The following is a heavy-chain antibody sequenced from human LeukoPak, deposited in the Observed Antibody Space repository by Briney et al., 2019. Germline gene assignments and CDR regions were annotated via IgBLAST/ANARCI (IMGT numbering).Heavy chain of an antibody. CDR1: GGSISSYY. CDR3: ARDVYYGSGTYYYYYGMDV. V-gene: IGHV4-59*01. D-gene: IGHD3-10*01. J-gene: IGHJ6*02. CDR2: IYYTGST. Sequence: SETLSLTCTVSGGSISSYYWSWIRRPPGKGLEWIGYIYYTGSTNYNPSLKSRVTISVDTSKNQFSLKLSSVTAADTAVYYCARDVYYGSGTYYYYYGMDVWGQGTTVTVSS.